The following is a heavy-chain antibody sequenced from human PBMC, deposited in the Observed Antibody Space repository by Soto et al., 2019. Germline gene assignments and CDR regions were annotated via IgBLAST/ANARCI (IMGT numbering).Heavy chain of an antibody. V-gene: IGHV3-30*18. CDR1: DFSFSNYG. Sequence: QMQLVESGGGVVQPGRALRLSCEASDFSFSNYGFHWVRQAPGKGLEWVGVISHDGSNRYYADYVRGRFTISRDNSQNTLYRQLKSLRVEDSAIYYCAKYSRHPGTTAPPDSWGQGTRVTVSS. D-gene: IGHD1-1*01. J-gene: IGHJ5*01. CDR2: ISHDGSNR. CDR3: AKYSRHPGTTAPPDS.